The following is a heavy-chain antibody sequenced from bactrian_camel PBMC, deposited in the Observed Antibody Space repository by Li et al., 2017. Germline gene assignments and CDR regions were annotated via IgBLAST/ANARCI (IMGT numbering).Heavy chain of an antibody. Sequence: DVQLVESGGGLVQPGGSLRLSCKVSGVTYRRYCMGWFRQAPGKEREGVATISTRGGSTSYADSVKGRFTISFDNAKNTVYLQMNSLKPEDTAMYYCAAHYSGNRCSALAYLGSESFPNFRGQGTQVTVS. D-gene: IGHD2*01. V-gene: IGHV3S40*01. CDR1: GVTYRRYC. J-gene: IGHJ4*01. CDR2: ISTRGGST. CDR3: AAHYSGNRCSALAYLGSESFPNF.